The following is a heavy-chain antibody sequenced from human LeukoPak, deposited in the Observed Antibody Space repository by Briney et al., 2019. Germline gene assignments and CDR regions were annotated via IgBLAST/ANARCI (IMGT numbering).Heavy chain of an antibody. CDR1: GYTFTSYG. V-gene: IGHV1-18*01. CDR2: IRAYNGNT. J-gene: IGHJ4*02. D-gene: IGHD3-22*01. Sequence: ASVKVSCKASGYTFTSYGISWVRQAPGQGLEWMGWIRAYNGNTNYAQKLQGRVTMTTDTSTSTAYMELSSLRSEDTAVYYCATGYYYDSSGYLDYWGQGTLVTVSS. CDR3: ATGYYYDSSGYLDY.